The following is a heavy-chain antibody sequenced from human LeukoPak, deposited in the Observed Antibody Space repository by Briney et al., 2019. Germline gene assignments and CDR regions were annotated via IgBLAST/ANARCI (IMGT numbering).Heavy chain of an antibody. CDR1: GASVSTTAYF. J-gene: IGHJ5*02. CDR2: IYASGNT. Sequence: SETLSLTCSVSGASVSTTAYFWNWIRQPAGEGLEWIGRIYASGNTHYNPSLKSRVTMSLDTSKNQFSLTMNSVTAADSAVYYCARHGWNDGGWFDPWGQGTRVTVSS. V-gene: IGHV4-61*02. D-gene: IGHD1-1*01. CDR3: ARHGWNDGGWFDP.